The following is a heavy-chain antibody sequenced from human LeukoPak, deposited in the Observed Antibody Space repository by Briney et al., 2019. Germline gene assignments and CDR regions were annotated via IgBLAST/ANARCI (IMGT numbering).Heavy chain of an antibody. J-gene: IGHJ4*02. D-gene: IGHD2-2*01. Sequence: GESLKISCKGSGYSFTSYWISWVRQMPGKGLEWMGRIDPSDSYTNYSPSFQGHVTISADKSISTAYLQWSSLKASDTAMYYCARRLSSTPLYDFWGQGTLVTVSS. CDR1: GYSFTSYW. V-gene: IGHV5-10-1*01. CDR2: IDPSDSYT. CDR3: ARRLSSTPLYDF.